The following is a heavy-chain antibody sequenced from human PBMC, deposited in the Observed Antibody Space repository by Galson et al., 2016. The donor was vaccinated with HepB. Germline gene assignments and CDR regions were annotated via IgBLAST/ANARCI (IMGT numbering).Heavy chain of an antibody. CDR1: GFSFSTYA. Sequence: SLRLSCAASGFSFSTYAMNWVRQAPGKGLEWVSSIGNPGNYIKYAASLEGRFTISRDNDNNSLFLQMNSLRVEDTAVYYCAKHPQYCSGGSCHSDYWGQGTLVIVSS. CDR3: AKHPQYCSGGSCHSDY. D-gene: IGHD2-15*01. V-gene: IGHV3-21*06. CDR2: IGNPGNYI. J-gene: IGHJ4*02.